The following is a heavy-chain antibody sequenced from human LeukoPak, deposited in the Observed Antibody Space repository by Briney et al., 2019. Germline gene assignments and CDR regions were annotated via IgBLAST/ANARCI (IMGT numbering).Heavy chain of an antibody. Sequence: GSLRLSCAASGFPFSSYGSWIRQPPGKGLEWIGEINHSGSTNYNPSLKSRVTISVDTSKNQFSLKLSSVTAADTAVYYCARGALSRNIAVAEGSDYWGQGTLVTVSS. J-gene: IGHJ4*02. D-gene: IGHD6-19*01. CDR3: ARGALSRNIAVAEGSDY. CDR1: GFPFSSYG. V-gene: IGHV4-34*01. CDR2: INHSGST.